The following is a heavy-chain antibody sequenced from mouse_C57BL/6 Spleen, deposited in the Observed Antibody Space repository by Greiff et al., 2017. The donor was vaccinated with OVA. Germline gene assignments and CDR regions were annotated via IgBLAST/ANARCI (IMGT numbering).Heavy chain of an antibody. V-gene: IGHV5-17*01. D-gene: IGHD1-1*01. J-gene: IGHJ4*01. CDR3: ARDYVSTSGAMGY. Sequence: DVHLVEPGGGLVKPGGSLKLSCAASGFTFSDYGMHWVRQAPEKGLEWVAYISSGSSTINYADTVKGRFTIPRDNAKNTLFLQMTSLRSEDSAMYYGARDYVSTSGAMGYWGQGTSVTVSS. CDR1: GFTFSDYG. CDR2: ISSGSSTI.